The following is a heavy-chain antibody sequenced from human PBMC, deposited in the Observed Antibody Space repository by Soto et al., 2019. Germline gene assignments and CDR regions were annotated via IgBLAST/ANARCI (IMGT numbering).Heavy chain of an antibody. Sequence: PSETLSLTCAVYGGSFSGYYRSWIRQPPGKGLEWIGEINHSGSTNYNPSLKSRVTISVDTSKNQFSLKLSSVTAADTAVYYCARGSVVLRYFDWLQNWFDPWGQGTLVTVSS. J-gene: IGHJ5*02. CDR1: GGSFSGYY. V-gene: IGHV4-34*01. CDR3: ARGSVVLRYFDWLQNWFDP. D-gene: IGHD3-9*01. CDR2: INHSGST.